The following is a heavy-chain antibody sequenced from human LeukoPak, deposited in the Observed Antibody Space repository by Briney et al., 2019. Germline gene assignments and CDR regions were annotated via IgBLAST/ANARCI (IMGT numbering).Heavy chain of an antibody. CDR3: ARGLMMPRWKITMIVVATRYYFDY. Sequence: ASVNVSFKASVYTFTNYDINWVRQAAGQGLAWMGWMNPNSGNTGYVQKFQGRVTITRNTSISTAYMELSSLRSEDTAVYYCARGLMMPRWKITMIVVATRYYFDYWGQGTLVTVSS. CDR2: MNPNSGNT. J-gene: IGHJ4*02. CDR1: VYTFTNYD. V-gene: IGHV1-8*03. D-gene: IGHD3-22*01.